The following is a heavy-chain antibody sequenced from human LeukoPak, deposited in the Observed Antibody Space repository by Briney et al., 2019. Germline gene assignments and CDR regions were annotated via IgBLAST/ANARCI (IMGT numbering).Heavy chain of an antibody. CDR1: FPVTNGFH. Sequence: SETLSLTCSVSFPVTNGFHWAWIRQPPGKGLEFMGYVHHTGTTYYNPSLNSRVTISVDTSKYQFSLRLTSVTAADTGVYFCAKGIPFDSWGQGRLVTVSS. D-gene: IGHD2-2*02. CDR3: AKGIPFDS. V-gene: IGHV4-38-2*02. CDR2: VHHTGTT. J-gene: IGHJ4*02.